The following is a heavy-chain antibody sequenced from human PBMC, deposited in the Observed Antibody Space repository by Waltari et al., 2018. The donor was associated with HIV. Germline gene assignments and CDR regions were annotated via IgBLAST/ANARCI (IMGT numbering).Heavy chain of an antibody. D-gene: IGHD2-2*01. CDR3: AREYCSSTSCPPMDV. CDR2: IIPILGIA. CDR1: GGTFSSYA. J-gene: IGHJ6*02. Sequence: QVQLVQSGAEVKKPGSSVKVSCKASGGTFSSYAISWVRQDPGQGLEWRGRIIPILGIANYAQKFQGRVTITADKSTSTAYKDLSSLMSEDTAVYYCAREYCSSTSCPPMDVWGQGTTVTVSS. V-gene: IGHV1-69*04.